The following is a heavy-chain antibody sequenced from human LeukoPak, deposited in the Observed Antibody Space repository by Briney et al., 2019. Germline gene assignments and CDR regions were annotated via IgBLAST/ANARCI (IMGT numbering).Heavy chain of an antibody. CDR1: GFTFSDYY. CDR2: ISSSGCTI. CDR3: ARGLYYYDSSGYYDEYFQH. D-gene: IGHD3-22*01. Sequence: GGSLRLSCAASGFTFSDYYMSWIRQAPGKGLEWVSYISSSGCTIYYADSVKGRFTISRDNAKNSLYLQMNSLRAEDTAVYYCARGLYYYDSSGYYDEYFQHWGQGTLVTVSS. V-gene: IGHV3-11*01. J-gene: IGHJ1*01.